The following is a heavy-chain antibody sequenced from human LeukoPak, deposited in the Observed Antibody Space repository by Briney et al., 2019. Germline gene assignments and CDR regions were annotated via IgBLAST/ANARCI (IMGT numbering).Heavy chain of an antibody. CDR1: GASIRNKF. CDR2: ISYTGTT. Sequence: KSSETLSLTCDVSGASIRNKFWSWLRHPPGKALEWIGYISYTGTTNYNPSLQSRVTISVDTSKNQLSLKPTSLTAADTAVYYCARDTSGYYGRYEHWGQGTLVTVSS. J-gene: IGHJ4*02. V-gene: IGHV4-59*01. D-gene: IGHD3-3*01. CDR3: ARDTSGYYGRYEH.